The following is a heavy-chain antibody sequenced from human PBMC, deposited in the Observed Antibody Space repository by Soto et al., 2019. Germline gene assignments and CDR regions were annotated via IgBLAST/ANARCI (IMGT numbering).Heavy chain of an antibody. V-gene: IGHV1-18*01. CDR1: GDRVTIYG. J-gene: IGHJ3*01. D-gene: IGHD2-21*01. CDR2: ISAYNGNT. Sequence: GXSVEVGFASSGDRVTIYGIALVRQAPGQGLEWMGWISAYNGNTNYAQKLQRRVTMTRDTSIRTVYMELSRLTSDDTGVFYCARDVAPSGDHRFDGWGQGTMVTVSS. CDR3: ARDVAPSGDHRFDG.